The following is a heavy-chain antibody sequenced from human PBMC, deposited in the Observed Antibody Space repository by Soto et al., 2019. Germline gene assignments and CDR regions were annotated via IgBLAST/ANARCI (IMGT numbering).Heavy chain of an antibody. D-gene: IGHD3-10*01. Sequence: PGGSLRLSCAASGFTFSSYVMSWVRKTTGKGLEWVSAISGRGGDTFYADSVKGRFTISRDNPKNTLYLQMTSLRAEDTAIYYCAKDQMARGVSPYYFDYWGQGTLVTVSS. J-gene: IGHJ4*02. CDR1: GFTFSSYV. CDR2: ISGRGGDT. CDR3: AKDQMARGVSPYYFDY. V-gene: IGHV3-23*01.